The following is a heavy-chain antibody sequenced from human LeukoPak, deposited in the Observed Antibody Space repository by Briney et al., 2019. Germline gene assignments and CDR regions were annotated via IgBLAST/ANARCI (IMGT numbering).Heavy chain of an antibody. Sequence: PSETLSLTCTVSGGSTSSGSYYWSWIRQPAGKGLEWIGRIYTNTNTNYNPSLKSRVTISVDTSKNQFSLKLSSVTAADTAVYYCAADYYDSALDYWGQGTLVTVSS. CDR1: GGSTSSGSYY. V-gene: IGHV4-61*02. D-gene: IGHD3-10*01. J-gene: IGHJ4*02. CDR2: IYTNTNT. CDR3: AADYYDSALDY.